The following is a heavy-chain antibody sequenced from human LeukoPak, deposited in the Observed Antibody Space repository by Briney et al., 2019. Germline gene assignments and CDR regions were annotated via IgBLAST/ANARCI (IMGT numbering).Heavy chain of an antibody. Sequence: SVKVSCKASGGTFSSYAISWVRQAPGQGLEWMGGIIPIFGTANYAQKFQGRVTITTDESTSTAYMELSSLRSEDTAVYYCARDSSGYCSSTSCYTLDYWGQGTLVTVSS. CDR2: IIPIFGTA. J-gene: IGHJ4*02. CDR3: ARDSSGYCSSTSCYTLDY. D-gene: IGHD2-2*02. CDR1: GGTFSSYA. V-gene: IGHV1-69*05.